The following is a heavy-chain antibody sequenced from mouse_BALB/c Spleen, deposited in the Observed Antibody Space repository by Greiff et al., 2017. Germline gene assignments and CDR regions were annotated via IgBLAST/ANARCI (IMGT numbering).Heavy chain of an antibody. J-gene: IGHJ4*01. Sequence: QVQLQQSGAELVRPGSSVKISCKASGYAFSSYWMNWVKQRPGQGLEWIGQIYPGDGDTNYNGKFKGKATLTADKSSSTAYMQLSSLTSEDSAVYFRARRGYGSSNAMDYWGQGTSVTVSS. V-gene: IGHV1-80*01. D-gene: IGHD1-1*01. CDR1: GYAFSSYW. CDR2: IYPGDGDT. CDR3: ARRGYGSSNAMDY.